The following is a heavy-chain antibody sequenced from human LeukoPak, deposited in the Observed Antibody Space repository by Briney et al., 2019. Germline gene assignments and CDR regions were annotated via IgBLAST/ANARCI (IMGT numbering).Heavy chain of an antibody. CDR1: GGSVYTSDYY. J-gene: IGHJ4*02. CDR2: IFYTGKA. V-gene: IGHV4-39*07. CDR3: ARVFDS. Sequence: SETLSLTCTVSGGSVYTSDYYWGWVRQPPGKGPEWIGDIFYTGKANYNPSLKSRVSISIDTSKNQFSLKLTSVTAADTAVYYCARVFDSWGQGTLVTVSS.